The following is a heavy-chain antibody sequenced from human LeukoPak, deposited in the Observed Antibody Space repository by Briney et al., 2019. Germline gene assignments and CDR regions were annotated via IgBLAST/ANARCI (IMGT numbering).Heavy chain of an antibody. J-gene: IGHJ6*02. CDR1: GYTFISYG. CDR2: ISAYNGNT. Sequence: ASVKVSCKASGYTFISYGISWVRQAPGQGLEWMGWISAYNGNTNYAQKLQGRVTMTTDTSTSTAYMELRSLRSEDTAVYYCATGYYYGSGKNGMDVWGQGTTVTVSS. CDR3: ATGYYYGSGKNGMDV. D-gene: IGHD3-10*01. V-gene: IGHV1-18*01.